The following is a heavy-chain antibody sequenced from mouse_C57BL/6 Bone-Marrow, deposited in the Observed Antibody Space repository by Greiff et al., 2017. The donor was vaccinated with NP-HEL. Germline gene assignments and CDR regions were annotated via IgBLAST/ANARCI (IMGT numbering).Heavy chain of an antibody. J-gene: IGHJ3*01. CDR2: IHPNSGSN. Sequence: QVQLQQPGAELVKPGASVKLSCTASGYTFTSYWMHWVQQRPGQGLEWIGMIHPNSGSNNYTEKLKSKATLTVDKTSSTSYMQLSSLTSEDSAVDYCARPHYSGGWFAYWGQGTLVTVSA. CDR1: GYTFTSYW. CDR3: ARPHYSGGWFAY. V-gene: IGHV1-64*01. D-gene: IGHD2-12*01.